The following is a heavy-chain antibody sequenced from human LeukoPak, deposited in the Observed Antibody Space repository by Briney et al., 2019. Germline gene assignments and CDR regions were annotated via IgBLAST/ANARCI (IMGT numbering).Heavy chain of an antibody. V-gene: IGHV3-11*04. Sequence: PGGSLRLSCAASGFTFSDYYMGWIRQAPGKGLEWVSYISGSGSTIYYADSVKGRFTISRDNAKNSLYLQMNSLRAEDTAVYYCASSLIAAAGPLVYWGQGTLVTVSS. CDR1: GFTFSDYY. CDR2: ISGSGSTI. CDR3: ASSLIAAAGPLVY. J-gene: IGHJ4*02. D-gene: IGHD6-13*01.